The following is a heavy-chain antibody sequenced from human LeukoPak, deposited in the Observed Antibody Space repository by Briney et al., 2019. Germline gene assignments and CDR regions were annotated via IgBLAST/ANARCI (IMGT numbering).Heavy chain of an antibody. V-gene: IGHV4-30-2*01. Sequence: TLSLTCAVSGGSISSGGYSWSWIRQPPGKGLEWIGYIYHSGSTYYNPSLKSRVTISVDRSKNQFSLKLSSVTAADTAVYYCASSGYPLDAFDIWGQGTMVTVSS. D-gene: IGHD3-22*01. J-gene: IGHJ3*02. CDR2: IYHSGST. CDR1: GGSISSGGYS. CDR3: ASSGYPLDAFDI.